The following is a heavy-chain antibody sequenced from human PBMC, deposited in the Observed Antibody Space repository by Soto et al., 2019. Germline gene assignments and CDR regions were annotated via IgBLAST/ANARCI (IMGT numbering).Heavy chain of an antibody. CDR1: GGSFSSYY. CDR3: ATHCSSTSCYYTFDP. Sequence: QVQLQQWGAGLLKPSETLSLTCAVYGGSFSSYYWSWIRQPPGKGLEWIGQINHYGSPDYNPSLTSRLTISVDPSKTHFSLRLSSVTAADTAMYYCATHCSSTSCYYTFDPWGQGTLVTVSS. J-gene: IGHJ5*02. CDR2: INHYGSP. D-gene: IGHD2-2*01. V-gene: IGHV4-34*01.